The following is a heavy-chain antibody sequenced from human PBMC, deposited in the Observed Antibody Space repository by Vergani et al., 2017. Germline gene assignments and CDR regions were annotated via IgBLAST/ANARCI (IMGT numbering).Heavy chain of an antibody. J-gene: IGHJ5*02. V-gene: IGHV4-59*01. CDR2: IYYSGST. CDR1: GGSISSYY. Sequence: QVQLQESGPGLVKPSETLSLTCTVSGGSISSYYWSWIRQPPGKGLEWIGYIYYSGSTNYNPSLKSRVTISVDTSKNQFSLKLSSVTAADTAVYYYARRYYYGSGSYRYNWFDPWGQGTLVTVSS. CDR3: ARRYYYGSGSYRYNWFDP. D-gene: IGHD3-10*01.